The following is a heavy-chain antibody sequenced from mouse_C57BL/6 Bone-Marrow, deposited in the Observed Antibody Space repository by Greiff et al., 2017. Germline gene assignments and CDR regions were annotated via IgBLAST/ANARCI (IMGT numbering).Heavy chain of an antibody. V-gene: IGHV1-52*01. CDR1: GYTFTSYW. CDR3: ARTPRKDRNYDAMDY. Sequence: QVQLQQPGAELVRPGSSVKLSCKASGYTFTSYWMHWVKQRPIQGLEWIGNIDPSDSETHYNQKFKDKATLTVDKSSSTAYMQRSSLTSQDSAVYYCARTPRKDRNYDAMDYWGQGTSVTVSS. D-gene: IGHD2-1*01. CDR2: IDPSDSET. J-gene: IGHJ4*01.